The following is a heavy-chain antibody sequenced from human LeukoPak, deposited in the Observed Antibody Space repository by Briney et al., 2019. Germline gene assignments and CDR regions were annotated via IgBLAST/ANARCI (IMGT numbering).Heavy chain of an antibody. V-gene: IGHV4-30-2*01. D-gene: IGHD2-15*01. CDR1: GGSISSGGYS. J-gene: IGHJ1*01. CDR2: IYHSGST. Sequence: SPSETLSLTCAVSGGSISSGGYSRSWIRQPPGKGLEWIGYIYHSGSTYYNPSLKSRVTISVDRSKNQFSLKLSSVTAADTAVYYCARGWGYCSGGSCPVYFQHWGQGTLVTVSS. CDR3: ARGWGYCSGGSCPVYFQH.